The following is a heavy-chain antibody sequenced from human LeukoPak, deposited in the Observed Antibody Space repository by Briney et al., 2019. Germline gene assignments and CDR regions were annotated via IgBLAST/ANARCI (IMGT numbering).Heavy chain of an antibody. CDR3: TTETKGEHYDFWSGYYEYYYGMDV. D-gene: IGHD3-3*01. V-gene: IGHV3-15*07. J-gene: IGHJ6*02. Sequence: RSGGSLRLSCAASGFTFSNAWMNWVRQAPGKGLEWVGRIKSETDGGTTDYAAPVKGRFTISRDDSKNTLYLQMNSLKTEDTAVYYCTTETKGEHYDFWSGYYEYYYGMDVRGQGTTVTVSS. CDR2: IKSETDGGTT. CDR1: GFTFSNAW.